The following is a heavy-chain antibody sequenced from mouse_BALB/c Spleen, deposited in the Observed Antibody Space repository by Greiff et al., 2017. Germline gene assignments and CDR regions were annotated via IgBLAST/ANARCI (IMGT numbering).Heavy chain of an antibody. CDR3: AREGLGKVGSLMDY. CDR2: IRNKANGYTT. Sequence: EVQVVESGGGLVQPGGSLRLSCATSGFTFTDYYMSWVRQPPGKALEWLGFIRNKANGYTTEYSASVKGRFTISRDNSQSILYLQMNTLRAEDSATYYCAREGLGKVGSLMDYWGQGTSVTVSS. J-gene: IGHJ4*01. D-gene: IGHD1-1*01. CDR1: GFTFTDYY. V-gene: IGHV7-3*02.